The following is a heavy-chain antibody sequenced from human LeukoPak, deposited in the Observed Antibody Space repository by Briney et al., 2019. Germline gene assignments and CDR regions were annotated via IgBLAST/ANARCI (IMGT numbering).Heavy chain of an antibody. CDR3: ASSKRYDVFDY. CDR2: IYHSGST. V-gene: IGHV4-38-2*01. Sequence: SETLSLTCAVSGYSISSGYYWGWIRQPPGKGLEWIGSIYHSGSTYYNPSLKSRVTISVDTSKNQFSLKLNSVTAADTAVYYCASSKRYDVFDYWGQGTLVTVSS. D-gene: IGHD3-9*01. CDR1: GYSISSGYY. J-gene: IGHJ4*02.